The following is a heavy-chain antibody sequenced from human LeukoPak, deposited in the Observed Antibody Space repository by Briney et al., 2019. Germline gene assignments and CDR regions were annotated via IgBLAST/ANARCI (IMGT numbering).Heavy chain of an antibody. CDR1: GFTFSSYW. D-gene: IGHD4-17*01. CDR2: ISSGSSAI. Sequence: PGGSLRLSCAASGFTFSSYWMTWVRQAPGKGLEWVSIISSGSSAIFSADALKGRFTISRDDAKNLLYLDMNSLGAEDTAVYYCARGHTAVTRHFDFWGQGTLVTVSS. V-gene: IGHV3-21*01. CDR3: ARGHTAVTRHFDF. J-gene: IGHJ4*02.